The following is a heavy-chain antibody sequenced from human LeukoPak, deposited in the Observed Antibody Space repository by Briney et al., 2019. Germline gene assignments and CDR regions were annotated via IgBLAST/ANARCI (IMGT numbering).Heavy chain of an antibody. J-gene: IGHJ4*02. CDR3: ARGFCSSTSCYQGPFDF. V-gene: IGHV3-15*01. CDR2: IKNKTNGGTT. CDR1: GFTFSTHP. D-gene: IGHD2-2*01. Sequence: PGGSLRLSCAASGFTFSTHPMTWVRQAPGKGLEWVGHIKNKTNGGTTDYAAPVKGRFIISRDDSKNTLYLQMNSLRTEDTAVYYCARGFCSSTSCYQGPFDFWGQGTLVTVSS.